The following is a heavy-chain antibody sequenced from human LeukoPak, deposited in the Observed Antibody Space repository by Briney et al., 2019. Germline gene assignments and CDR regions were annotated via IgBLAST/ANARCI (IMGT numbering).Heavy chain of an antibody. Sequence: GRSLRLSCAASGFAFNIYALHWVRQAPGEGLEWVAAISYDGSNKYYADSVKGRFTISRDNSKNTLYLQMNSLKPEDTAVYFCARDRGGSGYYYFDYWGQGTLVTVSS. CDR1: GFAFNIYA. V-gene: IGHV3-30-3*01. CDR3: ARDRGGSGYYYFDY. D-gene: IGHD6-19*01. CDR2: ISYDGSNK. J-gene: IGHJ4*02.